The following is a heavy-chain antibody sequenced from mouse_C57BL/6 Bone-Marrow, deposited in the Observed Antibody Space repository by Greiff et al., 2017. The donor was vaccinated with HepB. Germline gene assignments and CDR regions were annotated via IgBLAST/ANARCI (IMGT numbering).Heavy chain of an antibody. CDR3: ARGHYSNYPFAY. V-gene: IGHV1-82*01. CDR2: IYPGDGDT. D-gene: IGHD2-5*01. CDR1: GYAFSSSW. Sequence: VKLVESGPELVKPGASVKISCKASGYAFSSSWMNWVKQRPGKGLEWIGRIYPGDGDTNYNGKFKGKATLTADKSSSTAYMQLSSLTSEDSAVYFCARGHYSNYPFAYWGQGTLVTVSA. J-gene: IGHJ3*01.